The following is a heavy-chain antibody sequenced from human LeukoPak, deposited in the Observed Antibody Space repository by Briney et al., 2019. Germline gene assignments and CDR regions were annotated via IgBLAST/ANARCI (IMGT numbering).Heavy chain of an antibody. CDR2: IGYTSTDK. CDR3: VRGDNRDY. CDR1: GFSFSTST. V-gene: IGHV3-21*01. D-gene: IGHD1-14*01. J-gene: IGHJ4*02. Sequence: GASLRLSCAASGFSFSTSTMNWVRQAPGKGLEWVSSIGYTSTDKYYVASVRGRFTITRDNAENSLYLQMNNLRAEDSAVYYCVRGDNRDYWGQGTLVTVSS.